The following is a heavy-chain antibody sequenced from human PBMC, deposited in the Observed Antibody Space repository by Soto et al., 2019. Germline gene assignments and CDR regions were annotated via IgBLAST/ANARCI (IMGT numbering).Heavy chain of an antibody. CDR3: ASAYCSSTSCSPFDY. D-gene: IGHD2-2*01. V-gene: IGHV3-21*01. J-gene: IGHJ4*02. CDR1: GFTFSSYS. Sequence: PGGSLRLSCAASGFTFSSYSMNWVRQAPGKGLEWVSSISSSSSYIYYADSVKGRFTISRDNAKNSLYLQMNSLRAEDTAVYYCASAYCSSTSCSPFDYWGQGTLVTVSS. CDR2: ISSSSSYI.